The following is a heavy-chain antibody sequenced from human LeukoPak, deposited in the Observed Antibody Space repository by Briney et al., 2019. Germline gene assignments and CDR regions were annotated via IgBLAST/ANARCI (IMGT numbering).Heavy chain of an antibody. V-gene: IGHV3-30-3*01. Sequence: GRSLRLSCAASGFTFSSYAMHWVRQAPGKGLEWVAVISYGGSNKYYADSVKGRFTISRDNSKNTLYLQVNSLRAEDTAVYYCARNPSGSHQYYFDYWGQGTLVTVSS. D-gene: IGHD1-26*01. CDR2: ISYGGSNK. CDR3: ARNPSGSHQYYFDY. CDR1: GFTFSSYA. J-gene: IGHJ4*02.